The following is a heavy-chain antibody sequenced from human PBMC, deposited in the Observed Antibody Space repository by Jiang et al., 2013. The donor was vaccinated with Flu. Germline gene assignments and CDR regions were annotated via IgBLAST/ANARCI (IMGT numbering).Heavy chain of an antibody. CDR2: IYWNDDK. CDR3: ARIFNEAAAGPYYYYYYGMDV. D-gene: IGHD6-13*01. V-gene: IGHV2-5*01. Sequence: KPTQTLTLTCTFSGFSLSAIGVGVGWIRQPPGKALEWLALIYWNDDKRYSPSLRSRLTITKDTSKNQVVLTMTNMDPVDTATYYCARIFNEAAAGPYYYYYYGMDVWGQGTTVTVSS. J-gene: IGHJ6*02. CDR1: GFSLSAIGVG.